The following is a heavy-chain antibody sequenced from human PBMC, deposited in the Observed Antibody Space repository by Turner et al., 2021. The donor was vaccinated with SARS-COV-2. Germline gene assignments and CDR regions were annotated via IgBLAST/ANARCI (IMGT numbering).Heavy chain of an antibody. CDR3: AKGGSVDV. CDR2: VSPDGGIT. V-gene: IGHV3-23*04. CDR1: GFALSSLS. J-gene: IGHJ6*02. D-gene: IGHD5-12*01. Sequence: EVQVVESGAGLVQPGVSLRLSCAASGFALSSLSMTWVRQAPGKGLEWASIVSPDGGITYYADSVKGRFTISRDNSKNTVYLQMNSLRAEDTAIYYCAKGGSVDVWGQGTTVTVSS.